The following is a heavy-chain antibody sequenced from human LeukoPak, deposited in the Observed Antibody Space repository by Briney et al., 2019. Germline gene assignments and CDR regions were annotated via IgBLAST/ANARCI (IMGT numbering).Heavy chain of an antibody. V-gene: IGHV1-2*02. D-gene: IGHD3-10*01. CDR3: ARDRADLSGDYYFDY. J-gene: IGHJ4*02. Sequence: ASVKVSCKASGYTFTGYYMHWVRQAPGQGLEWMGWINPNGGGTNYAQKFQGRVTMTRDTSISTAYMELSRLISDDTAVYYCARDRADLSGDYYFDYWGQGTLVTVSS. CDR1: GYTFTGYY. CDR2: INPNGGGT.